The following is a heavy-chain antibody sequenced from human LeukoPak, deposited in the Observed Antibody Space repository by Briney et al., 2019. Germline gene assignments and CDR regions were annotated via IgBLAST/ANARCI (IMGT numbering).Heavy chain of an antibody. CDR3: ARFRTSSSRFFDQ. V-gene: IGHV4-59*01. CDR2: IHYSGTT. Sequence: SETLSLTCTVCVDSISSSYWSWIRQPPGKGLEWIGYIHYSGTTNYYPSLKSRVTIALDTSKNQFSLKLNSVTAADTAVSYCARFRTSSSRFFDQWGQGTLVTVSS. CDR1: VDSISSSY. D-gene: IGHD6-6*01. J-gene: IGHJ4*02.